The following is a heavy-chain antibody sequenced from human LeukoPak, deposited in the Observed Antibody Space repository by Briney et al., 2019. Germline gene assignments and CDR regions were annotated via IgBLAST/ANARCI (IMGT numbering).Heavy chain of an antibody. V-gene: IGHV4-59*08. D-gene: IGHD6-13*01. CDR2: IYYSEST. J-gene: IGHJ4*02. Sequence: PSETLSLTCTVSGGSISSYYWSWIRQPPGKGLEWIGYIYYSESTNNNFSLKSRVTISLDTSKNQFSLKLSSVTAADTAVYYCARQRCLGSSCHFDYWGQGTLVTVSS. CDR3: ARQRCLGSSCHFDY. CDR1: GGSISSYY.